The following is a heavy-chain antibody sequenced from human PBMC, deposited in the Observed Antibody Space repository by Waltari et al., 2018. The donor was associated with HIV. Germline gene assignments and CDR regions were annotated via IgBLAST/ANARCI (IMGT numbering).Heavy chain of an antibody. J-gene: IGHJ3*02. CDR2: ISSIGIST. CDR1: GFTFCLYT. Sequence: EAQPVASGGGLVQPGGSWRLSCSASGFTFCLYTLAWVCQAPGKGLEHVSAISSIGISTYYADSVKGRFTVSRDNSKNTLYLQMSSLRAEDTAVYYCVKDGEQWLGGENAFDIWGQGTMVTVSS. CDR3: VKDGEQWLGGENAFDI. D-gene: IGHD6-19*01. V-gene: IGHV3-64D*09.